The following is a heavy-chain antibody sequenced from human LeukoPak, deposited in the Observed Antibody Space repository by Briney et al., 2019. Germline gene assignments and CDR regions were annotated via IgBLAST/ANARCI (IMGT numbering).Heavy chain of an antibody. J-gene: IGHJ3*02. Sequence: GGALRLSCSASGFTLSSYTMHWVRQAPGKGLEYVSAVSSNGGSTYYADPVKGRFTISRDNSKNTLFLQMSSLRPEDTAVYYCVTALGKNAFDIWGQGTMVTAPS. D-gene: IGHD7-27*01. CDR1: GFTLSSYT. V-gene: IGHV3-64D*06. CDR2: VSSNGGST. CDR3: VTALGKNAFDI.